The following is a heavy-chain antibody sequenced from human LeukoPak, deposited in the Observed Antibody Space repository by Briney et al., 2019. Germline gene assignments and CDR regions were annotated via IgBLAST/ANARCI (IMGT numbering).Heavy chain of an antibody. Sequence: ASVKVSCKASGYTFTSYDINWVRQATGQGLEWMGWMNPNSGNTGYAQKFQGRVTITRNTSISTAYMELSSLRSEDTAVYYCARGYYYDSSGQRNWFDPWGQGTLVTVSS. J-gene: IGHJ5*02. D-gene: IGHD3-22*01. CDR1: GYTFTSYD. V-gene: IGHV1-8*03. CDR3: ARGYYYDSSGQRNWFDP. CDR2: MNPNSGNT.